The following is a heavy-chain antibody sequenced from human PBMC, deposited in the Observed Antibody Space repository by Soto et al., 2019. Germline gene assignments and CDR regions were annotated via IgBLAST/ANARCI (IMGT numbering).Heavy chain of an antibody. CDR3: ARVPIAPLRYFDWLSTYFDY. CDR1: GYTFNNYG. V-gene: IGHV1-18*01. J-gene: IGHJ4*02. CDR2: ISDYNGNT. Sequence: ASVKVSCKTSGYTFNNYGISWVRQAPGQGLEWMGWISDYNGNTNYAQKLQGRVTMTTDTSTSTAYMELRSLRSDDTAVYYCARVPIAPLRYFDWLSTYFDYWGQGTLVTVSS. D-gene: IGHD3-9*01.